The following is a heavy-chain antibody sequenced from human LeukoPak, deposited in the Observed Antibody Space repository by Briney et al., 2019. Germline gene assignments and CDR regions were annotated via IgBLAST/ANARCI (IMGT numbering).Heavy chain of an antibody. CDR3: ARDVRNGRRYYFDY. CDR2: IKEDGSEK. D-gene: IGHD2-15*01. J-gene: IGHJ4*02. Sequence: GGSLRLSCAASLFTFSSYWMSWVRQAPGKGLEWVANIKEDGSEKYYVDSVKGRFTISRDNAKNSLYLQMNNLRAEDTAVYYCARDVRNGRRYYFDYWGQGTPVTVSS. CDR1: LFTFSSYW. V-gene: IGHV3-7*01.